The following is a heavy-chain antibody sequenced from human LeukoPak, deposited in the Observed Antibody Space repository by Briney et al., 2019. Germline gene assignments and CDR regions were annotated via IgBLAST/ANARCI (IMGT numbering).Heavy chain of an antibody. J-gene: IGHJ4*02. D-gene: IGHD3-22*01. CDR1: GGSISSSSYY. Sequence: PSEILSLTCTVSGGSISSSSYYWGWIRQPPGKGLEWIGSIYYSGSTYYNPSLKSRVTISVDTSKNQFSLKLSSVTAADTAVYYCARRYYYDSSGYQFDYWGQGTLVTVSS. CDR2: IYYSGST. V-gene: IGHV4-39*01. CDR3: ARRYYYDSSGYQFDY.